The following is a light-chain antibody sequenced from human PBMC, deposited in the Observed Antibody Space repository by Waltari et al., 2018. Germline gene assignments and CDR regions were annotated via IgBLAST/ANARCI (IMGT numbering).Light chain of an antibody. J-gene: IGLJ2*01. V-gene: IGLV4-69*01. CDR3: QTWDTEVVV. CDR1: IGPTRYA. CDR2: VNSDGGH. Sequence: QLVVTQSPSASASLGASVKLTCTLSIGPTRYALAWHHQQSEKGPRFLMRVNSDGGHTKGDGIPDRFSGSSSGAERYLTISSVQSEDEGDYYCQTWDTEVVVFGGGTKVTVL.